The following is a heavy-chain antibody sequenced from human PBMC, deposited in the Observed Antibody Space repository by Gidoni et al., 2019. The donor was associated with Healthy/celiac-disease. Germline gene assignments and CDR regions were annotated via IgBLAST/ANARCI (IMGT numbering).Heavy chain of an antibody. J-gene: IGHJ6*02. CDR2: ISYDGINK. V-gene: IGHV3-30-3*01. CDR3: ARDSSSSV. D-gene: IGHD6-6*01. CDR1: GFTFSSYA. Sequence: QVQLVESGGGVVQPGRSLRLSWAASGFTFSSYALPWVRQAPGKGLGWVAVISYDGINKYYADSVKGRFPISRDNSKNTLYLQMNSLRAEDTAVYYCARDSSSSVWGQGTTVTVSS.